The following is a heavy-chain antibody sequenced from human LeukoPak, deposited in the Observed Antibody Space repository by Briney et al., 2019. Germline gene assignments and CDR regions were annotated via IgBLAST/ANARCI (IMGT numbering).Heavy chain of an antibody. D-gene: IGHD1-14*01. Sequence: SVKVSCKASGGTFSSYAISWVRQAPGQGLEWMGRIIPILGIANYAQKFQGRVTMTRDTSISTAYMELSGLRFDDTAVYFCARGPRNDPWGQGTLVTVSS. V-gene: IGHV1-69*04. J-gene: IGHJ5*02. CDR3: ARGPRNDP. CDR1: GGTFSSYA. CDR2: IIPILGIA.